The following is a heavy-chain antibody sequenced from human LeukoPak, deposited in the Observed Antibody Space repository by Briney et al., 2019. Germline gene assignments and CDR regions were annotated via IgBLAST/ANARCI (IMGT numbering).Heavy chain of an antibody. V-gene: IGHV3-53*01. D-gene: IGHD3-16*01. Sequence: GGSLRLSCAASGFTVSSNYMSWVRQAPGKGLERVSVIYSGGSTYYADSVKGRFTISRDNSKNTLYLQMNSLRAEDTAVYYCARDSVGGPFDYWGEGTLVTVSS. J-gene: IGHJ4*02. CDR1: GFTVSSNY. CDR2: IYSGGST. CDR3: ARDSVGGPFDY.